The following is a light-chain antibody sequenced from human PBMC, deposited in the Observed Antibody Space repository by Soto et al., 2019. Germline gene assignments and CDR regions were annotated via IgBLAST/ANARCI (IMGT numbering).Light chain of an antibody. J-gene: IGLJ2*01. V-gene: IGLV1-40*01. CDR1: RSNIGAGYA. CDR2: DNT. Sequence: QSVLTQPPSVSGAPGQRVTISCTGSRSNIGAGYAVPWYQHLPGTAPKLLIYDNTNRPSGVPDRFSASESGTSASLAITGLQSEDEADYYCQSYDTSLSASVFGGGTKLTVL. CDR3: QSYDTSLSASV.